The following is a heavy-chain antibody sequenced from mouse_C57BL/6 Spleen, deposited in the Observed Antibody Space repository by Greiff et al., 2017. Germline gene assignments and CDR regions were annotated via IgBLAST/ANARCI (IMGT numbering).Heavy chain of an antibody. Sequence: EVQLQQSGAELVRPGASVKLSCTASGFNIKDDYMHWVKQRPEQGLEWIGWIDPENGDTEYASKFQGKATITSDTSSNPAYLQLSSLSSEYTAVYYCTTEGGMVVDYCGQGTSVPVSS. J-gene: IGHJ4*01. D-gene: IGHD2-10*02. CDR1: GFNIKDDY. CDR2: IDPENGDT. V-gene: IGHV14-4*01. CDR3: TTEGGMVVDY.